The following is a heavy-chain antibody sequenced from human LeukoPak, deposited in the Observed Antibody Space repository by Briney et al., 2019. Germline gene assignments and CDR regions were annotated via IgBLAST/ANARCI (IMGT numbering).Heavy chain of an antibody. CDR2: IKQDGSDK. J-gene: IGHJ3*01. CDR3: VRGSGWLTSH. Sequence: PGGPLRLSCAASGFTFSSYWMNWVRQAPGKGLEWVANIKQDGSDKNYVDSVKGRFTISRDNAKDSLYLQMNGLRADDTAVYYCVRGSGWLTSHWGQGTMVTASS. V-gene: IGHV3-7*04. CDR1: GFTFSSYW. D-gene: IGHD6-19*01.